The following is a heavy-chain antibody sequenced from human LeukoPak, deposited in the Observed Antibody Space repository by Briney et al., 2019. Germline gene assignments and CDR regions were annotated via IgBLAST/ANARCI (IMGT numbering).Heavy chain of an antibody. CDR3: ARDSTMVRGDAYYFDY. CDR2: IYYSGST. V-gene: IGHV4-61*01. J-gene: IGHJ4*02. D-gene: IGHD3-10*01. Sequence: SETLSLTCTVSGGSISSSSYYWGWIRQPPGKGLEWIGYIYYSGSTNYNPSLKSRVTISVDTSKNQFSLKLSSVAAADTAVYYCARDSTMVRGDAYYFDYWGQGTLVTVSS. CDR1: GGSISSSSYY.